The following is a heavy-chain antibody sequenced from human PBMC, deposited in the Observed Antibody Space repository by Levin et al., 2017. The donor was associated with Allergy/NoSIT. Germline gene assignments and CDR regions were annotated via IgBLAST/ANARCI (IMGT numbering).Heavy chain of an antibody. J-gene: IGHJ4*03. V-gene: IGHV3-30*04. Sequence: GESLKISCAASGFNFRAYAMHWVRQAPGKGLEWLAIISFDGTNKYSADSVKGRFTVSRDNSNKTLHLEMHGLRTTDPDVYYCARDGALDTESSSFDYWGRGTQVSVSA. D-gene: IGHD1-1*01. CDR2: ISFDGTNK. CDR3: ARDGALDTESSSFDY. CDR1: GFNFRAYA.